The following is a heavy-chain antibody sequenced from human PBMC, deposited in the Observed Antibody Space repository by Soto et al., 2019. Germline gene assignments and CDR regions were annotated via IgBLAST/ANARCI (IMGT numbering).Heavy chain of an antibody. D-gene: IGHD3-9*01. J-gene: IGHJ3*02. V-gene: IGHV1-3*01. CDR1: GYTFTSYA. Sequence: QVQLVQSGAEVKKPGASVKVSCKASGYTFTSYAMHWVRQAPGQRLEWMGWINAGNGNTKYSQKFQGRVTITRDTSASTAYMELSSMRSEDTAVYYCASNYDTQGSAFDIWGQGTMVTVSS. CDR3: ASNYDTQGSAFDI. CDR2: INAGNGNT.